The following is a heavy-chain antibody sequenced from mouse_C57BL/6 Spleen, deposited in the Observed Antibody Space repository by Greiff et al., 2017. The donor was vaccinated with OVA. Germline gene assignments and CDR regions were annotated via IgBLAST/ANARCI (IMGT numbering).Heavy chain of an antibody. CDR3: ASDLAY. V-gene: IGHV1-26*01. CDR2: INTNNGGT. J-gene: IGHJ3*01. Sequence: VQLQQSGPELVKPGASVKISCKASGYTFTDYYMNWVKQSHGKSREWIGDINTNNGGTSYNQKFKGKATLTVDKASSTAYMELRCVTSEASAVYYCASDLAYWGQGTLVTVSA. CDR1: GYTFTDYY.